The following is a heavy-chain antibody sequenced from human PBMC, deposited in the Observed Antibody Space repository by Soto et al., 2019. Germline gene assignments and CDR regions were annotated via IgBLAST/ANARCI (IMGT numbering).Heavy chain of an antibody. D-gene: IGHD5-12*01. CDR2: ITGSGINR. CDR1: GFSFYNSA. CDR3: ARHPSGCIGTLDY. J-gene: IGHJ4*02. Sequence: DVQLLESGGGLVQPGGSLRLSCAASGFSFYNSAMSWVRQAPGKGLEWVSTITGSGINRYHADSVQGRFTISRDNFKDTLYLQMNDLRAEDTAVYYCARHPSGCIGTLDYWGQGTPVTVSS. V-gene: IGHV3-23*01.